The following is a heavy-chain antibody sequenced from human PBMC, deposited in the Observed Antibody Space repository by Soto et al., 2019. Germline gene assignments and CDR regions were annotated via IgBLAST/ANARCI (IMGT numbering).Heavy chain of an antibody. J-gene: IGHJ3*02. CDR1: GGTFSSQT. V-gene: IGHV1-69*02. D-gene: IGHD1-1*01. Sequence: QVQLVQSGAEVKEPGSSVKVSCKVSGGTFSSQTINWVRQVPGQGLEWMGSVIPIIGEGKYAESFLGRVTITADRSTRTADMEQMSRISADTAVFYCARTAVNDLDADSSAFDIWGQGTMVTVSS. CDR2: VIPIIGEG. CDR3: ARTAVNDLDADSSAFDI.